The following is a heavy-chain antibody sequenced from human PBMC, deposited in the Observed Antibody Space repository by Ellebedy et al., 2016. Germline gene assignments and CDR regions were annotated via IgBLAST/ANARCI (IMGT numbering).Heavy chain of an antibody. CDR1: GFTFSSYS. V-gene: IGHV3-21*01. D-gene: IGHD3-9*01. Sequence: GESLKISXAASGFTFSSYSMNWVRQAPGKGLEWVSSISSSSSYIYYADSVKGRFTISRDNAKNSLYLQMNSLRAEDTAVYYCARPHYDILTGYYMENAFDIWGQGTMVTVSS. CDR2: ISSSSSYI. J-gene: IGHJ3*02. CDR3: ARPHYDILTGYYMENAFDI.